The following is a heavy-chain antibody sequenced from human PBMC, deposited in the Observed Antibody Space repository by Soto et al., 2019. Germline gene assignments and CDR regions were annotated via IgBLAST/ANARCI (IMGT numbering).Heavy chain of an antibody. V-gene: IGHV3-30*18. J-gene: IGHJ6*02. D-gene: IGHD2-15*01. Sequence: QVQLVESGGGVVQPGRSLRLSCAASGFTFSSYGMHWVRQAPGKGLEWVAVISYDGSNKYYVDSVKGRFTISRDNSRNALYLQMNSLRAEDTAVYYCAKSGSCSGGSFKYYYYGMDVWGQGTTFTVSS. CDR2: ISYDGSNK. CDR3: AKSGSCSGGSFKYYYYGMDV. CDR1: GFTFSSYG.